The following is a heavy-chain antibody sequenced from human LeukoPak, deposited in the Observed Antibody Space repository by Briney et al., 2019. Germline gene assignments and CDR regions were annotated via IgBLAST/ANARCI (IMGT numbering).Heavy chain of an antibody. CDR2: ISSSSSYI. CDR1: GFTFSSYA. D-gene: IGHD6-19*01. CDR3: ARDQIAVAGSFDY. Sequence: GTSLRLSCVGSGFTFSSYALHWVRQAPGKGLEWVSSISSSSSYIYYADSVKGRFTISRDNAKNSLYLQMNSLRAEDTAVYYCARDQIAVAGSFDYWGQGTLVTVSS. J-gene: IGHJ4*02. V-gene: IGHV3-21*01.